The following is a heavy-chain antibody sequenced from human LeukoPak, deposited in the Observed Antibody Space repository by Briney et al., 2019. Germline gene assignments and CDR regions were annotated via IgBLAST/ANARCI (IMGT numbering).Heavy chain of an antibody. Sequence: GGSLRLSCAASGFTFSDYHMNWIRQAPGKGLEWVSYISPGGHTVYFADSVKGRFTLSRDNAKNSLSLQMDSLTAEDTAVYYCAAGRDIAVAGPGGYFDYWGQGTLVTVSS. D-gene: IGHD6-19*01. CDR1: GFTFSDYH. CDR3: AAGRDIAVAGPGGYFDY. V-gene: IGHV3-11*01. J-gene: IGHJ4*02. CDR2: ISPGGHTV.